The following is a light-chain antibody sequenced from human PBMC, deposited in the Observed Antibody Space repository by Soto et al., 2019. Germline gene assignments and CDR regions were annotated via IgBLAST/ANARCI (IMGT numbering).Light chain of an antibody. CDR3: QQHGSSPWT. CDR1: QSVSSSY. V-gene: IGKV3-20*01. J-gene: IGKJ1*01. Sequence: EIVLKQSPGTLSLSPGERATLSCRASQSVSSSYLVWYQQRPGQAPRLLIYAASSRATGIPDRFSGSGSGTDFTLTISRLEPEDFAVYYCQQHGSSPWTFGQGIKVEIK. CDR2: AAS.